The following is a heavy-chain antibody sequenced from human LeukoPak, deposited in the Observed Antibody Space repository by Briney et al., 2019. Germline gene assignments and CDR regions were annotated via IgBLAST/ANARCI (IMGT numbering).Heavy chain of an antibody. CDR1: TFTFSSSA. J-gene: IGHJ4*02. CDR3: ANLAYSGSYYFDY. V-gene: IGHV3-23*01. D-gene: IGHD1-26*01. CDR2: ISGSGGKT. Sequence: GGSLRLSCAASTFTFSSSAMNWVRQTPGKGLEWVSSISGSGGKTYYADSVKGRFTISRDNSKNTLYLQMNSLRAEDTAVYYCANLAYSGSYYFDYWGQGTLVTVSS.